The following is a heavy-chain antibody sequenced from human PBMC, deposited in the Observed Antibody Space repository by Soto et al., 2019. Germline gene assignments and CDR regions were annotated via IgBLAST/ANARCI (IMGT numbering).Heavy chain of an antibody. CDR3: ARDWKGAEGFDP. V-gene: IGHV1-18*01. CDR1: GYTFSTYG. J-gene: IGHJ5*02. CDR2: IGADNGDT. D-gene: IGHD1-1*01. Sequence: QVQLVQSGAEVKKPGASVKVSCKASGYTFSTYGFSWGRQAPGQGLEWMGWIGADNGDTNYAQNFQGRVTMTTDTSTTTSSMELRSLTSDDTAGYFCARDWKGAEGFDPWGQGTLVTVSS.